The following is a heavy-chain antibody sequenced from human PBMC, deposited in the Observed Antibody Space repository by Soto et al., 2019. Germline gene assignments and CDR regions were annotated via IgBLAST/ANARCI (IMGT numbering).Heavy chain of an antibody. CDR2: ISYDGSNK. CDR1: GFTFSSYA. D-gene: IGHD4-17*01. CDR3: ARDNFSYGDSNFDY. Sequence: GGSLRLSCAASGFTFSSYAMHWVRQAPGKGLEWVAVISYDGSNKYYADSVKGRFTISRDNSKNTLYLQMNSLRAEDTAVYYCARDNFSYGDSNFDYWGQGTLVTVSS. J-gene: IGHJ4*02. V-gene: IGHV3-30-3*01.